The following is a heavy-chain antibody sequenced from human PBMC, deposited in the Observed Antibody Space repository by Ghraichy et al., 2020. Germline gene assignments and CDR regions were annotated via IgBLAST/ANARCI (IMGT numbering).Heavy chain of an antibody. CDR1: GGSFSGYY. D-gene: IGHD6-13*01. CDR3: ARDLYSSSWYAVSNVYGY. CDR2: INHSGST. J-gene: IGHJ4*02. Sequence: SETLSLTCAVYGGSFSGYYWSWIRQPPGKGLEWIGEINHSGSTNYNPSLKSRVTISVDTSKNQFSLKLSSVTAADTAVYYCARDLYSSSWYAVSNVYGYWGQGTLVTVSS. V-gene: IGHV4-34*01.